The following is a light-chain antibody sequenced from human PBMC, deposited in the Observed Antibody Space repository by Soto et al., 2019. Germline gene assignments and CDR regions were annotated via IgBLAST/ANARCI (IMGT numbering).Light chain of an antibody. CDR2: GVS. CDR1: QSGRDMY. V-gene: IGKV3-20*01. CDR3: QQYNNWPT. Sequence: EIVLTQSPGTLSLSPGERATLSCRASQSGRDMYLAWYQQKPGQPPRLLIYGVSSRAYGIPDRFSGSGSGTDFTLTISSLQSEDFAVYYCQQYNNWPTFGQGTKVDIK. J-gene: IGKJ1*01.